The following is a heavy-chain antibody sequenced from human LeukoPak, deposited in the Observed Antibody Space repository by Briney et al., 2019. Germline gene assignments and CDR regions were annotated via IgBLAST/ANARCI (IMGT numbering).Heavy chain of an antibody. CDR1: GFTFSSYG. CDR3: ARDFCSSTSCYAFDY. Sequence: GRSLRLSCAASGFTFSSYGMHWVRQAPGKGLEWVAVIWYDGSNKYYADSVKARFTISRDNSKNTLYLQMNSLRAEDTAVYYCARDFCSSTSCYAFDYWGQGTLVTVSS. V-gene: IGHV3-33*01. CDR2: IWYDGSNK. D-gene: IGHD2-2*01. J-gene: IGHJ4*02.